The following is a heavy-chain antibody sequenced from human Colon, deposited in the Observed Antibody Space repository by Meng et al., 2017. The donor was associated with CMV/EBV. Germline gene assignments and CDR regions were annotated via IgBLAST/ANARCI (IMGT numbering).Heavy chain of an antibody. CDR1: GYTFTGYY. D-gene: IGHD3-3*01. CDR2: INPNSGGT. CDR3: ARIRFFGSLWGSSPMGVY. V-gene: IGHV1-2*02. Sequence: ASVKVSCKASGYTFTGYYMHWVRQAPGQGLEWMGWINPNSGGTNYAQKFQGRVTMTRDTSISTAYMELSRLRSDDTAVYYCARIRFFGSLWGSSPMGVYWGQGTLVTVSS. J-gene: IGHJ4*02.